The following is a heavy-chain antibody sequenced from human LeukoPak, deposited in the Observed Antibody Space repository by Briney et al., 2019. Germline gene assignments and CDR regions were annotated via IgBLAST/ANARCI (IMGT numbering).Heavy chain of an antibody. D-gene: IGHD3-10*01. V-gene: IGHV3-64*01. Sequence: GGSLRLSCAASGFTFTGYYLHWVRQTPGKGLEYISTITDSGSSTYHTNSARRRFTISRDNSKNTLYLQMGSLRTEDTAVYYCARSTRYFGSAMYYFDDWGQGTLVTVSS. J-gene: IGHJ4*02. CDR3: ARSTRYFGSAMYYFDD. CDR1: GFTFTGYY. CDR2: ITDSGSST.